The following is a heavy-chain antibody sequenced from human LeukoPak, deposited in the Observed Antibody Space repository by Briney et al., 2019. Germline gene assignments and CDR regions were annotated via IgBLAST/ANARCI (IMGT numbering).Heavy chain of an antibody. CDR2: IYPGDSDT. Sequence: GKSLKISCKGSGYSFTSYWIGWVRQMPGKGLEWMGIIYPGDSDTRYSPSFQGQVTISADKSISTAYLQWSSLKASDTAMYYCARLDNSSWYLGSGYYFDYWGQGTLVTVSS. J-gene: IGHJ4*02. CDR3: ARLDNSSWYLGSGYYFDY. V-gene: IGHV5-51*03. CDR1: GYSFTSYW. D-gene: IGHD6-13*01.